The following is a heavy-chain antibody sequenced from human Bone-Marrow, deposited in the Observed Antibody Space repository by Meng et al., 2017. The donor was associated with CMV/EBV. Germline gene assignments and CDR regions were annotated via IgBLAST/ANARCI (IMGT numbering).Heavy chain of an antibody. CDR3: AKDNGYTYGHASDY. V-gene: IGHV3-30*02. D-gene: IGHD5-12*01. CDR2: IVSGGSNI. CDR1: GFFFSSYW. J-gene: IGHJ4*02. Sequence: GESLKISCAASGFFFSSYWMSWVRQAPGKGLEWVSLIVSGGSNIYYADSVKGRFTISRDNSKNTLYLQMNSLRTEDTAVYFCAKDNGYTYGHASDYWGQGTLVTVPS.